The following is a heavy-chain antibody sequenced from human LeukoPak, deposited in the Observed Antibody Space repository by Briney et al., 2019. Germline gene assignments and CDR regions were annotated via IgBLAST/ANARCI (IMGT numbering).Heavy chain of an antibody. CDR1: GGSFSGYY. D-gene: IGHD5-18*01. Sequence: SETLSLTCAVYGGSFSGYYWSWIRQPPGKGLEWIGEINHSGSTNYNPSLKSRVTISVDTSKNQFSLKLSSVTAADTAVYYCARSNTATRIDYWGQGTLVTVSP. CDR2: INHSGST. CDR3: ARSNTATRIDY. J-gene: IGHJ4*02. V-gene: IGHV4-34*01.